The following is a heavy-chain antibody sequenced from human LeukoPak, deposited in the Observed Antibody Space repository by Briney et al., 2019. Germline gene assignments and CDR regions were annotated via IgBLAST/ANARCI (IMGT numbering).Heavy chain of an antibody. CDR2: INHSGST. V-gene: IGHV4-34*01. Sequence: PSESLSLTCAAYGGSFSGYYWSWIRQPPGKGLEWIGEINHSGSTNYNPSLKSRVTISVDTSKNQFSLKLSSVTAADTAVYYCARVRAAAGYWGQGTLVTVSS. J-gene: IGHJ4*02. CDR3: ARVRAAAGY. D-gene: IGHD6-13*01. CDR1: GGSFSGYY.